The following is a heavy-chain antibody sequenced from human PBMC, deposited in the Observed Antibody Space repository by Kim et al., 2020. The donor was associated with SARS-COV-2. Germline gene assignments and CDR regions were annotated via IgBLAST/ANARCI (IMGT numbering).Heavy chain of an antibody. CDR2: IYYSGST. CDR1: GGSISSGGYY. V-gene: IGHV4-31*03. CDR3: ARLKRYYDILTGYYNVYYFDY. Sequence: SETLSLTCTVSGGSISSGGYYWSWIRQHPGKGLEWIGYIYYSGSTYYNPSLKSRVTISVDTSKNQFSLKLSSVTAADTAVYYCARLKRYYDILTGYYNVYYFDYWGQGTLVTVSS. J-gene: IGHJ4*02. D-gene: IGHD3-9*01.